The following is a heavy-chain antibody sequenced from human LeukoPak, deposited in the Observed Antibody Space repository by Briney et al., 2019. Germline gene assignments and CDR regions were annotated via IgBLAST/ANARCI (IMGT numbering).Heavy chain of an antibody. CDR1: GYTFTGYY. V-gene: IGHV1-2*02. CDR3: ARSTTTVTTSYYYYYYMDV. CDR2: INPNSGGT. D-gene: IGHD4-17*01. Sequence: GASVKVSCKASGYTFTGYYMHWVRQAPGQGLEWMGWINPNSGGTNYAQKFQGRVTMTRDTSISTAYMELSRLRSDDTAVYYCARSTTTVTTSYYYYYYMDVWGKGTTVTVSS. J-gene: IGHJ6*03.